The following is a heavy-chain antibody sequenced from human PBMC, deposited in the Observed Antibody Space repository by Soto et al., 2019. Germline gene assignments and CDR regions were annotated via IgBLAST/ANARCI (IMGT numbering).Heavy chain of an antibody. J-gene: IGHJ6*02. D-gene: IGHD1-26*01. CDR3: AREKKGATVPILYYYYGMYV. Sequence: SVKVSCKASGGTFSSYTISWVRQAPGQGLEWMGRIIPILGIANYAQKFQGRVTITADKSTSTAYMELSSLRSEDTAVYYCAREKKGATVPILYYYYGMYVWGQGTTVTVSS. CDR1: GGTFSSYT. CDR2: IIPILGIA. V-gene: IGHV1-69*04.